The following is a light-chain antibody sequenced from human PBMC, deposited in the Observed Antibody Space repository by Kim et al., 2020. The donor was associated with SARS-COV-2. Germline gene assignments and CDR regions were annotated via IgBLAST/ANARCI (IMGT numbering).Light chain of an antibody. V-gene: IGKV1-12*01. CDR3: QLSMHFPLT. J-gene: IGKJ4*01. CDR1: QSFSTW. Sequence: DLQMTQSPSFVSASVGDKVTITCRASQSFSTWLTWYQQRPGEAPRLLIYAASSLHRGVPSRFSGSESGTNFTLTITGLQPEDFATYYCQLSMHFPLTFGGGTKVDIK. CDR2: AAS.